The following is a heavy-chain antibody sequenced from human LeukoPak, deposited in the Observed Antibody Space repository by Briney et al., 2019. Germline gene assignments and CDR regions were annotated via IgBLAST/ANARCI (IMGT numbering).Heavy chain of an antibody. Sequence: SETLSLTCAVYGGSFSGYYWSWIRQPPGKGLEWIGEINHSGSTNYNPSLKSRVTISVDTSKNQFSLKLSSVTAADTAVYYCARSYGSGSYLTRARFFDYWGQGTLVTVSS. CDR3: ARSYGSGSYLTRARFFDY. V-gene: IGHV4-34*01. D-gene: IGHD3-10*01. CDR1: GGSFSGYY. CDR2: INHSGST. J-gene: IGHJ4*02.